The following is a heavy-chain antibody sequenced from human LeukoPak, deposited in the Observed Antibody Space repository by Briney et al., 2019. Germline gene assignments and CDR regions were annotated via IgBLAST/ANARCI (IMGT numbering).Heavy chain of an antibody. Sequence: PSQTLSLTCTVSGDSIRSGGYYWSWVRQHPGKGLEWIGYIYYSGRTYYNTSLKSRLTISADTSKNQFSLKMSSVTAADTAVYCCARVYGDYPSYFDLWGQGTLVAVSS. CDR3: ARVYGDYPSYFDL. CDR1: GDSIRSGGYY. J-gene: IGHJ4*02. V-gene: IGHV4-31*03. D-gene: IGHD4-17*01. CDR2: IYYSGRT.